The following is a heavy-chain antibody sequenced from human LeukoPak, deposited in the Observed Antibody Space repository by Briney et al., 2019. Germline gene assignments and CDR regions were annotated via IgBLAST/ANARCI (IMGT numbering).Heavy chain of an antibody. CDR2: VESNGRNA. CDR3: ARDGSAYNFDY. D-gene: IGHD5-24*01. J-gene: IGHJ4*02. V-gene: IGHV3-74*01. CDR1: GFTFSTSW. Sequence: GGSLRLSCAASGFTFSTSWMHWVRQAPGKGLVWVSRVESNGRNAIYADSVKGRFTISRDNRKNTLYLQMSSLRAEDTAVYYCARDGSAYNFDYWGQGTLVTVSS.